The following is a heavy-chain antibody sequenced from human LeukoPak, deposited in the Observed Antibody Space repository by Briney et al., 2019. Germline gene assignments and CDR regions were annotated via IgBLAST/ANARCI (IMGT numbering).Heavy chain of an antibody. CDR2: SSGSDGSA. J-gene: IGHJ4*02. Sequence: GRSLRLSCAASGFTLSSYALSWGRQAPGKGLEWVSSSSGSDGSAYYADSVKGRFTISRDTSRNSLYLRMHSLRPEDTAVYYCAKDVEATITSGGYYFDHWGQGALVTVSS. CDR3: AKDVEATITSGGYYFDH. CDR1: GFTLSSYA. V-gene: IGHV3-23*01. D-gene: IGHD5-12*01.